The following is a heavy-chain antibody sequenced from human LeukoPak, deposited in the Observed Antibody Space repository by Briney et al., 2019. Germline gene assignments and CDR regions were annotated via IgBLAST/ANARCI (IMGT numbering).Heavy chain of an antibody. CDR1: GFTFSSYA. V-gene: IGHV3-23*01. CDR2: ISGSGGST. CDR3: AKGDLNWNYATFDY. Sequence: GGSLRLSCAASGFTFSSYAMSWVRQAPGEGLEWVSAISGSGGSTYYADSVKGRFTISRDNSKNTLYLQMNSLRAEDTAVYYCAKGDLNWNYATFDYWGQGTLVTVSS. J-gene: IGHJ4*02. D-gene: IGHD1-7*01.